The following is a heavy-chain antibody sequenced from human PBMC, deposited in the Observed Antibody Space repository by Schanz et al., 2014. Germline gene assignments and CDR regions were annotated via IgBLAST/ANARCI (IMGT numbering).Heavy chain of an antibody. J-gene: IGHJ3*02. CDR2: IKHDGSEK. CDR3: ARENLNWEAFDI. D-gene: IGHD7-27*01. V-gene: IGHV3-7*03. CDR1: GFAFDTYW. Sequence: VQLVESGGGLIQPGGSLRLSCAASGFAFDTYWMSWVRQAPGKGLEWVANIKHDGSEKYYVDSVKGRFTISRDNAKNSLYLEMTSLRGEDTAVYYCARENLNWEAFDIWGQGTVVTVSS.